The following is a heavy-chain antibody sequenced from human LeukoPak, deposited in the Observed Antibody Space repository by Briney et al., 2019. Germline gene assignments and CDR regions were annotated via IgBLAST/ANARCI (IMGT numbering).Heavy chain of an antibody. J-gene: IGHJ5*02. D-gene: IGHD2-15*01. CDR3: AKDRILARGWFDP. CDR2: ISGSGDST. CDR1: GFTFSTYA. V-gene: IGHV3-23*01. Sequence: GGSLRLSCAASGFTFSTYAMSWVRQAPGKGLEWVSGISGSGDSTYYADSVKGRFTISRDNSMNTPYLQMNSPRAEDTAVYYCAKDRILARGWFDPWGQGTLVTVSS.